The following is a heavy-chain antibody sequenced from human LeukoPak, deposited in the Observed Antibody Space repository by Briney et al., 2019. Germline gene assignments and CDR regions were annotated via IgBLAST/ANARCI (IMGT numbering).Heavy chain of an antibody. CDR3: AKDYLDIVVVPAARDAFDI. J-gene: IGHJ3*02. CDR1: GFTFRRYA. V-gene: IGHV3-23*01. Sequence: PGGSLRLSCAASGFTFRRYAMSWVRQAPGKGLEWVSVISGSGGSTYYADSVKGRFTISRDNSKNTLYLQMNSLRAEDTAVYYCAKDYLDIVVVPAARDAFDIWGQGTMVTVSS. CDR2: ISGSGGST. D-gene: IGHD2-2*03.